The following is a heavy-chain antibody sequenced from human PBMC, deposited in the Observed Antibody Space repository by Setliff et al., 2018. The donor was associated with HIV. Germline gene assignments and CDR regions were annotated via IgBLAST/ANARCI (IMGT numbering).Heavy chain of an antibody. D-gene: IGHD4-17*01. CDR3: ARGGLLRRTVNLLDGTVDYWDYYMDV. V-gene: IGHV1-69*13. J-gene: IGHJ6*03. CDR1: GGTSNTYA. Sequence: SVKVSCKASGGTSNTYAITWVRQAPGQGLEWMGGISPIFGTANYAQKFQGRVTITADESTTTTYMELNSLRSEDTAVYYCARGGLLRRTVNLLDGTVDYWDYYMDVWGTGTPVTVSS. CDR2: ISPIFGTA.